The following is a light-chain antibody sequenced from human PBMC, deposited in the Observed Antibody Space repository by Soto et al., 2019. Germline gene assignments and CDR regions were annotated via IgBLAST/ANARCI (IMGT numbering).Light chain of an antibody. CDR3: SAYTTSNTLI. J-gene: IGLJ1*01. V-gene: IGLV2-14*01. Sequence: QSALTQPRSVSGSPGQSVTISCTGTSSDVGGYDYVSWYQQHPGTAPKLILYEVNNRPSGVSNRFSGSKSGNTASLIISGLQTEDEANYYCSAYTTSNTLIFGTGTKLTVL. CDR2: EVN. CDR1: SSDVGGYDY.